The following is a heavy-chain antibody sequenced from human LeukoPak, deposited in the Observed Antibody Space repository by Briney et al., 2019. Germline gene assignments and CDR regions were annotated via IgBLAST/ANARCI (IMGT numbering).Heavy chain of an antibody. V-gene: IGHV1-2*02. J-gene: IGHJ3*02. Sequence: GASVKVSCKASGYTFTGYYMHWVRQAPGQGLEWMGWINPNSGGTNYAQKFQGRVTITRDTSISTAYMELSRLRSDDTAVYYCARLFGLQNELLGETDAFDIWGQGTMVTVSS. CDR3: ARLFGLQNELLGETDAFDI. D-gene: IGHD1-7*01. CDR1: GYTFTGYY. CDR2: INPNSGGT.